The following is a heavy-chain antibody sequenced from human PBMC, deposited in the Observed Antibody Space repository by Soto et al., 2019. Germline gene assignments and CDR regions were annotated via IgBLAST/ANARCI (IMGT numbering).Heavy chain of an antibody. CDR1: GGSISSGGYS. CDR2: IYHSGST. Sequence: SETLSLTCAVSGGSISSGGYSWSWIRQPPGKGLEWIGYIYHSGSTYYNPSLKSRVTISVDRSKNQFSLKLSSVTAADTAVYYCARGGSSPTDYWGQGXLVTVYS. D-gene: IGHD6-13*01. J-gene: IGHJ4*02. CDR3: ARGGSSPTDY. V-gene: IGHV4-30-2*01.